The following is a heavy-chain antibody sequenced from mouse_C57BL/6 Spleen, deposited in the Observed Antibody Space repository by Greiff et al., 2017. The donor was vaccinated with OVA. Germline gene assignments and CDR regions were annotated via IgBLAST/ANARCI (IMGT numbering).Heavy chain of an antibody. J-gene: IGHJ1*03. CDR2: LYPGSGST. V-gene: IGHV1-55*01. CDR1: GYTFTSYW. Sequence: QVQLQQPGAELVKPGASVKMSCKASGYTFTSYWITWVKQRPGQGLEWIGDLYPGSGSTNYNEKFKSKATLTVDTSSSTAYMQLSSLTSEDSAVYYCARGANYGSSYWYFDVWGTGTTVTVSS. CDR3: ARGANYGSSYWYFDV. D-gene: IGHD1-1*01.